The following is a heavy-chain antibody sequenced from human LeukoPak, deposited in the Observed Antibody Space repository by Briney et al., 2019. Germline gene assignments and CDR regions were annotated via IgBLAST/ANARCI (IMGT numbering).Heavy chain of an antibody. CDR2: ISYDGSNK. CDR3: ARVDSPRGTGYFDY. D-gene: IGHD3-10*01. CDR1: GFTFSSYG. Sequence: PGGSLRLSCAASGFTFSSYGMHWVRQAPGKGLEWVAVISYDGSNKYYADSVKGRFTISRDNSKNTLYLQMNSLRAEDTAVYYCARVDSPRGTGYFDYWGQGTLVTVSS. J-gene: IGHJ4*02. V-gene: IGHV3-30*03.